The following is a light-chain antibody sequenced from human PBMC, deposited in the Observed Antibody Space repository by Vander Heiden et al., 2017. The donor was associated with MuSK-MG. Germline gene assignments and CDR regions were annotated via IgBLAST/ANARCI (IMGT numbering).Light chain of an antibody. CDR1: KLGDEY. V-gene: IGLV3-1*01. CDR2: VDT. J-gene: IGLJ2*01. Sequence: SYDLTQRQSLSVSPGQTASITCYGYKLGDEYAFWYQQKPGQSHVGGSEVDTKRPSGIPERFVGYNSGNTVTPTISGNQAMDEADDDGKVSASKTGKLVFGGGNELTVL. CDR3: KVSASKTGKLV.